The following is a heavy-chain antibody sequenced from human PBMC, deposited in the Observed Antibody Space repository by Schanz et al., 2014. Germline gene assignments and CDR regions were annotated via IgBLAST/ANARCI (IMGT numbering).Heavy chain of an antibody. J-gene: IGHJ4*02. CDR2: FNDGGVNK. V-gene: IGHV3-23*01. D-gene: IGHD6-13*01. Sequence: EVQLLESGGGLVQPGGSLRLSCAASGFTFSSYAMSWVRQAPGKGLEWVSSFNDGGVNKYYADSVKGRFTISSDNSKSLLYLQMSSLRAEYTAVYYCAKSQGSSFDSWGQGTLVTVSS. CDR1: GFTFSSYA. CDR3: AKSQGSSFDS.